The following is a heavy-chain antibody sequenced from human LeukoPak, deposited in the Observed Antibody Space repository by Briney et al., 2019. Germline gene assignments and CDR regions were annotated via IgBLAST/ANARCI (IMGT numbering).Heavy chain of an antibody. Sequence: ASVKVSCKASGYTFTSYGISWVRQAPGQGLEWMGWISAYNGNTNYAQKLQGRVTMTTDTSTSTAYMELRSLRSDDTAVYYCARVRTYYCDSSGYRRGLFDYWGQGTLVTVSS. CDR1: GYTFTSYG. CDR3: ARVRTYYCDSSGYRRGLFDY. V-gene: IGHV1-18*01. J-gene: IGHJ4*02. D-gene: IGHD3-22*01. CDR2: ISAYNGNT.